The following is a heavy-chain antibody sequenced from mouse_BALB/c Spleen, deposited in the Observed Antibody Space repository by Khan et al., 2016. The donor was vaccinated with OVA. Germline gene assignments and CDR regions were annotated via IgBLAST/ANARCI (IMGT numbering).Heavy chain of an antibody. Sequence: EVELVESGGGIVQPGGSLKLSCAASGFTFSSYGMSWVRQTPDKRLEWVATISSAGDYTYYPDNVKGRFTISRDNAKNTLYLQMSSLKSEDTAMFYCSSHLTGSFAYWGQGTLLTVSA. D-gene: IGHD4-1*01. V-gene: IGHV5-6*01. CDR1: GFTFSSYG. J-gene: IGHJ3*01. CDR3: SSHLTGSFAY. CDR2: ISSAGDYT.